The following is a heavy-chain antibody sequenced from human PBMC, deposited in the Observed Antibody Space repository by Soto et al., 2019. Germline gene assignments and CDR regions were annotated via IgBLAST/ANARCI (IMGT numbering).Heavy chain of an antibody. V-gene: IGHV3-48*01. CDR2: ISSRSKTI. CDR3: ARERDGLTDY. Sequence: GGSLRLSCATSGFTFSGYSMNWVRQAPGKGLEWLSYISSRSKTIYYADSVKGRFTISRDNSKNTLYLQMNSLRAEDTAVYYCARERDGLTDYWGQGTLVTVSS. CDR1: GFTFSGYS. J-gene: IGHJ4*02.